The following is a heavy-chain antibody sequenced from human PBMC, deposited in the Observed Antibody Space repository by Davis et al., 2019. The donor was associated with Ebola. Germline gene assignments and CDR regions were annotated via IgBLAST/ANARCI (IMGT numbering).Heavy chain of an antibody. CDR2: ISSSSSYI. Sequence: WGSLRLSCAASGFTVSSNYMSWVRQAPGKGLEWVSSISSSSSYIYYADSVKGRFTISRDNAKNSLYLQMNSLRAEDTAVYYCARAGDYYDSSGHDYWGQGTLVTVSS. CDR1: GFTVSSNY. CDR3: ARAGDYYDSSGHDY. D-gene: IGHD3-22*01. V-gene: IGHV3-21*01. J-gene: IGHJ4*02.